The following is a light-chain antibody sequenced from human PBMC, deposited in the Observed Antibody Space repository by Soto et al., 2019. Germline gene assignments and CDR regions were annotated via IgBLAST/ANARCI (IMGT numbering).Light chain of an antibody. CDR2: EDI. CDR1: SSDVGGYTL. Sequence: QSVLTQPASVSGSPGQSITISCTGTSSDVGGYTLVSWYQQHPGKAPRLMIYEDIKWPSGVSNRFSGSKSGNTASLTISGLQAEDEADYYCCSYAGSSTWVFGGGTKLTVL. CDR3: CSYAGSSTWV. V-gene: IGLV2-23*01. J-gene: IGLJ3*02.